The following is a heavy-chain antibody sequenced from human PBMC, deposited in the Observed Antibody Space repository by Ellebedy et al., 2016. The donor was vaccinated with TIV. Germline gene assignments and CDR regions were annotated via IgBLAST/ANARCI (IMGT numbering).Heavy chain of an antibody. D-gene: IGHD3-10*01. CDR1: GFTFSSYA. Sequence: GGSLRLSXAASGFTFSSYAMSWVRQPPGKRLDGVSIIYSGSRTSYADSVKGRFTISRDKSKNTLYLQMNSLRAEDTALYYCARLELLATPDAFDIWGQGTMVTVSS. V-gene: IGHV3-23*03. CDR3: ARLELLATPDAFDI. J-gene: IGHJ3*02. CDR2: IIYSGSRT.